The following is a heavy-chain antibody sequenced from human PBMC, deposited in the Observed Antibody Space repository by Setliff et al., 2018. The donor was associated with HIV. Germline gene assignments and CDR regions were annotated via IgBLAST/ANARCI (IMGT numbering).Heavy chain of an antibody. CDR3: ARAGRGGGSYWTFDY. CDR1: GYIFTNYW. Sequence: PGESLKISCKASGYIFTNYWIGWVRQMPGKGLEWIGVIYPGDSDIRYSPSFQGQVTISADKAISTAYLQWSSLKASDTGMYYCARAGRGGGSYWTFDYWGQGTLVTVSS. CDR2: IYPGDSDI. D-gene: IGHD1-26*01. V-gene: IGHV5-51*01. J-gene: IGHJ4*02.